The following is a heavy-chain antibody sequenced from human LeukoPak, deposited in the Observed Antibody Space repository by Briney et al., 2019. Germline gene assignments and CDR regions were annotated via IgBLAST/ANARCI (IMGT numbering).Heavy chain of an antibody. Sequence: GGSLRLSCAASGFTFSSYAMSWVRQAPGKGLEWVSAISGSGGSTYYADSVKGRFTISRDNSKNTLYLQMNSLRAEDTAVYYCARVRFDYGDYADYWGQGTLVTVSS. V-gene: IGHV3-23*01. J-gene: IGHJ4*02. CDR2: ISGSGGST. CDR1: GFTFSSYA. D-gene: IGHD4-17*01. CDR3: ARVRFDYGDYADY.